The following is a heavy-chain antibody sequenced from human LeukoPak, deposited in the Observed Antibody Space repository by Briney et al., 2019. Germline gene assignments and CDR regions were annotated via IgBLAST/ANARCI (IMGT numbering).Heavy chain of an antibody. V-gene: IGHV1-46*01. D-gene: IGHD3-22*01. CDR2: INPSGGST. CDR1: GYTFTSYY. J-gene: IGHJ6*03. CDR3: ARASYITMIVVSPYYYMDV. Sequence: ASVKVSCKASGYTFTSYYMHWVRQAPGQGLEWMGIINPSGGSTSYAQKFQGRVTMTRDTSTSTVYMELSSLRSEDTAVYYCARASYITMIVVSPYYYMDVWGKGTTVTISS.